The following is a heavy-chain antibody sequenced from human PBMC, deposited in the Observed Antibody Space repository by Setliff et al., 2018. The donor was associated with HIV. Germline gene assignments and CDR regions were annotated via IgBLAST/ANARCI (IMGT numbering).Heavy chain of an antibody. Sequence: GGSLRLSCAVSGFTFSSYSMNWVRQAPGKGLEWVSSISSSSDYIYYADSVEGRFIISRDNAKNSLYLQMNSMRAEDTAVYYCARDFRIQLWLRSPFDYWGQGTLVTVSS. CDR2: ISSSSDYI. D-gene: IGHD5-18*01. CDR1: GFTFSSYS. V-gene: IGHV3-21*01. CDR3: ARDFRIQLWLRSPFDY. J-gene: IGHJ4*02.